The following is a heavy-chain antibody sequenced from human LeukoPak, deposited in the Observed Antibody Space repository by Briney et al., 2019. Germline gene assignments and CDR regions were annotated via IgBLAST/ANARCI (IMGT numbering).Heavy chain of an antibody. CDR2: ISYDGSNK. CDR1: GFTFSSYG. CDR3: VASSGYPDY. Sequence: GRSLRLSCAASGFTFSSYGMHWVRQAPGKGLEWVAVISYDGSNKYYADSVKGRFTISRDNSKNTLYLQMNSLRAEDTAVYYCVASSGYPDYWGQGTLVTVSS. D-gene: IGHD3-22*01. J-gene: IGHJ4*02. V-gene: IGHV3-30*03.